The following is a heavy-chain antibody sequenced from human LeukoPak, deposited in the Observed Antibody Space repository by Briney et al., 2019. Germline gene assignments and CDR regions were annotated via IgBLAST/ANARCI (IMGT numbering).Heavy chain of an antibody. Sequence: GGSLGLSWEAPGLTSNNAGRGGVRQGPGKGLKGAGGIKSKTDGETTDYAAPVKGRFIISRDDSANTLYLQMNSLVSGDTALYYCTTGAIAGSGSYYFGYYDYWGQGTVVTVSS. J-gene: IGHJ4*02. CDR1: GLTSNNAG. D-gene: IGHD3-10*01. CDR3: TTGAIAGSGSYYFGYYDY. CDR2: IKSKTDGETT. V-gene: IGHV3-15*01.